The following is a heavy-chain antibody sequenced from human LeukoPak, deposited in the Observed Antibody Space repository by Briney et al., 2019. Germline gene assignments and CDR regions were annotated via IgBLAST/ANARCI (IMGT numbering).Heavy chain of an antibody. D-gene: IGHD4-17*01. V-gene: IGHV4-31*03. Sequence: SETLSLTCTVSGGSISSGGYYWSWIRQHPGKGLEWIGYIYYSGSTYYNPSLKSRVTISVDTSKNQLSLKLSSVTAADTAVYYCARGAFDYGDYGYFDYWGQGTLVTVSS. J-gene: IGHJ4*02. CDR3: ARGAFDYGDYGYFDY. CDR1: GGSISSGGYY. CDR2: IYYSGST.